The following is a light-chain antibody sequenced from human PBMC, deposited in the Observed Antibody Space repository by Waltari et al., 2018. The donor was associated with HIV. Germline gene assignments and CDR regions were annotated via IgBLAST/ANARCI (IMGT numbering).Light chain of an antibody. V-gene: IGLV3-10*01. CDR2: EDS. Sequence: SYELTQPPSVSVSPGQTARITCSGDALPKKYAYSYQQKSGQAPVLVIYEDSKRPSGIPERFSGSSSGTMATLTISGAQVEDEADYYCYSTDSSGNLYVFGTGTKVTVL. CDR3: YSTDSSGNLYV. CDR1: ALPKKY. J-gene: IGLJ1*01.